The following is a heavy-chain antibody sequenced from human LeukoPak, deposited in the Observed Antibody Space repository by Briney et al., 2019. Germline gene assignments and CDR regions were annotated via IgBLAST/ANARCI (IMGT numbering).Heavy chain of an antibody. J-gene: IGHJ4*02. Sequence: GGSLRLSCAASGFTFNSYWMHWVRQAPGKGLEYVSAISSNGGSTEYANSVKGRFTISRDNSKNTLYLQMGSLRAEDMAVYYCARVSSGYSQYYFDYWGQGTLVTVSS. D-gene: IGHD3-22*01. CDR1: GFTFNSYW. V-gene: IGHV3-64*01. CDR2: ISSNGGST. CDR3: ARVSSGYSQYYFDY.